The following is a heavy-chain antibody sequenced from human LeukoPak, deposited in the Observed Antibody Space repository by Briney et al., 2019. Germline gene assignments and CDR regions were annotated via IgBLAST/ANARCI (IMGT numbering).Heavy chain of an antibody. D-gene: IGHD3-10*01. CDR2: IYHSGST. CDR3: ARARRAMVRGVIVSWFDP. V-gene: IGHV4-30-2*01. J-gene: IGHJ5*02. CDR1: GGSISSGGYS. Sequence: PSETLSLTCAVSGGSISSGGYSWSWIRQPPGKGLEWIGYIYHSGSTYYNPSLKSRVTISVDRSKNQFSLKLSSVTAADTAVYYCARARRAMVRGVIVSWFDPWGQGTLVTVSS.